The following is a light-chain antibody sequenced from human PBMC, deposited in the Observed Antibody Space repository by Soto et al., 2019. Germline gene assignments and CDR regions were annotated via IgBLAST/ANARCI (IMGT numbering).Light chain of an antibody. CDR3: QHRNDWPLT. CDR1: QNVNNW. V-gene: IGKV3-11*01. CDR2: DAF. Sequence: EIVLTQSPTTLSLSPGERATLSCRASQNVNNWLAWYQQKPGQAPRLLIYDAFYRATGIPARFSGSGYGTDFTPTISRLEHEVSVVYYCQHRNDWPLTFGRGTKVEIK. J-gene: IGKJ4*01.